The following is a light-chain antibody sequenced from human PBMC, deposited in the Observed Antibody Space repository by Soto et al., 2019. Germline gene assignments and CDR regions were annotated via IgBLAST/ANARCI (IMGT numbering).Light chain of an antibody. CDR2: ANN. J-gene: IGLJ2*01. Sequence: QSVLTQPPSVSGAPGQRVTISCTGSSSNIGAGYDVHWYHQLPGTAPKLLIYANNNRPSGVPDRFSGSKSGTSASLAITGLQAADEADYYCQSYDSSLSGVFGGGTKLTVL. V-gene: IGLV1-40*01. CDR1: SSNIGAGYD. CDR3: QSYDSSLSGV.